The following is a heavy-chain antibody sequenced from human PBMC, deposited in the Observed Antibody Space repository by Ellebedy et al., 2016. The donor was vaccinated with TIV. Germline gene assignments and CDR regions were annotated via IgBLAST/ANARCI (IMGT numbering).Heavy chain of an antibody. CDR2: ISWNSGVI. D-gene: IGHD1-1*01. CDR3: AKAVERGALDI. J-gene: IGHJ3*02. V-gene: IGHV3-9*03. CDR1: GFTFDDYA. Sequence: PGGSLRLSCEASGFTFDDYAMHWVLQAPGKGLEWVSGISWNSGVIEYADSVKGRFTISIDNAKNSVFLQMNSLRVEDMALYYCAKAVERGALDIWGQGTVATVSP.